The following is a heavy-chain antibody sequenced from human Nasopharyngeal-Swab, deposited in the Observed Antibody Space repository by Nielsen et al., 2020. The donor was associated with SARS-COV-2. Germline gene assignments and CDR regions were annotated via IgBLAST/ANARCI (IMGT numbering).Heavy chain of an antibody. Sequence: SETLSLTCIVSGGSISSGGYYWSWIRQHPGKGLEWIGYIYYSGSTYYNPSLKSRVTISVDTSKNQFSLKLSSVTAADTAVYYCARGGIAAAGYYYYGMDVWGQGTTVTVSS. CDR1: GGSISSGGYY. J-gene: IGHJ6*02. CDR2: IYYSGST. V-gene: IGHV4-31*03. D-gene: IGHD6-13*01. CDR3: ARGGIAAAGYYYYGMDV.